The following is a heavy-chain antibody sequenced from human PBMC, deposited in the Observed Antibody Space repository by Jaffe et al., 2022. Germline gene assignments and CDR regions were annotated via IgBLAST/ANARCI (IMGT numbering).Heavy chain of an antibody. J-gene: IGHJ4*02. CDR2: INPNSGGT. Sequence: QVQLVQSGAEVKKPGASVKVSCKASGYTFTGYYMHWVRQAPGQGLEWMGWINPNSGGTNYAQKFQGRVTMTRDTSISTAYMELSRLRSDDTAVYYCARELFRINFRRYGPDGYWGQGTLVTVSS. CDR1: GYTFTGYY. D-gene: IGHD2-21*01. CDR3: ARELFRINFRRYGPDGY. V-gene: IGHV1-2*02.